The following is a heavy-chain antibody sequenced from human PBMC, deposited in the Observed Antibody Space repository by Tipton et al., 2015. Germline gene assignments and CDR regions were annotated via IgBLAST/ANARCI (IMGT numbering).Heavy chain of an antibody. CDR3: ARARGRHGGLFDS. J-gene: IGHJ4*02. CDR2: IYYSGST. Sequence: LRLSCSVSSDSISKYYWSWIRQSPGEGLEWIGYIYYSGSTNYNPSLRSRVTISVDTSKTQFSLKMSSVTASDTAVYYCARARGRHGGLFDSWGQGILVTVSS. D-gene: IGHD4-23*01. CDR1: SDSISKYY. V-gene: IGHV4-59*01.